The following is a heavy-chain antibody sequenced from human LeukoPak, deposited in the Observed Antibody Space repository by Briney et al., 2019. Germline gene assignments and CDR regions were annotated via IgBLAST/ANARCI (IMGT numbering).Heavy chain of an antibody. Sequence: GGSLRLSCTASGFTFVNYAMSWVRQAPGKGLEWVSAISGGGGTTYYADSVKGRFTISRDSSKNTLYLQMNSLRAEDTAIYYYAKLSVWDGSGSYDYWGQGTLVTVSS. CDR1: GFTFVNYA. D-gene: IGHD3-10*01. CDR3: AKLSVWDGSGSYDY. CDR2: ISGGGGTT. J-gene: IGHJ4*02. V-gene: IGHV3-23*01.